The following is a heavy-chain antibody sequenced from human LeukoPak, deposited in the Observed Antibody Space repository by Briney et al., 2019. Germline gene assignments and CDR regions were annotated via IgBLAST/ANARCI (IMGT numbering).Heavy chain of an antibody. J-gene: IGHJ1*01. V-gene: IGHV4-39*01. Sequence: SETLSLTCTVSGGSISSSSYYWGWIRQPPGKGLEWIGSIYYSGSTYYNPSLKSRVTISVDTSKNQFSLKLSSVTAADTAVYYCARHESGEYFQHWGQGTLVTVSS. CDR3: ARHESGEYFQH. CDR1: GGSISSSSYY. CDR2: IYYSGST.